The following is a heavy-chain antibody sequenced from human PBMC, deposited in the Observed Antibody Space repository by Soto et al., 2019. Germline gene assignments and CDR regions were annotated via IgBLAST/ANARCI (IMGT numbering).Heavy chain of an antibody. CDR1: GGSISSYY. Sequence: SETLSLTCTVSGGSISSYYWSWIRQPPGKGLEWIGYIYYSGSTNYNPSLKSRVTISVETSKNQLSLKLSSVTAADTAVYYCARHLSLRETAPGIAVAGTFDLWGRGTLVTVSS. CDR2: IYYSGST. V-gene: IGHV4-59*08. D-gene: IGHD6-19*01. J-gene: IGHJ2*01. CDR3: ARHLSLRETAPGIAVAGTFDL.